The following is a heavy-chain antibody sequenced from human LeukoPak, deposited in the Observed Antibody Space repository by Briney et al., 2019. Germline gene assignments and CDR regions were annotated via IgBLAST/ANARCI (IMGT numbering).Heavy chain of an antibody. CDR3: ARVHYSGSGLSSYFDY. CDR1: GGSISGSY. CDR2: ISYTGST. J-gene: IGHJ4*02. D-gene: IGHD3-10*01. Sequence: PSETLSLTCTVSGGSISGSYWSWIRQSPGKGLEWSGYISYTGSTNYNPSLKSRVTISVDASKNQFSLKLSSVTAADTAVYYCARVHYSGSGLSSYFDYWGQGTLVTVSS. V-gene: IGHV4-59*01.